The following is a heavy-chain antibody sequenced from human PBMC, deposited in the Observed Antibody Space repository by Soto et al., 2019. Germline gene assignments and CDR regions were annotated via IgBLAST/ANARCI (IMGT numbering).Heavy chain of an antibody. CDR1: VFIFSSYA. CDR3: ANGGIAVTGRWVDY. D-gene: IGHD6-19*01. J-gene: IGHJ4*02. V-gene: IGHV3-23*01. CDR2: ISGSGGST. Sequence: EVQLLESGGCLVQPGGSLRLSCAASVFIFSSYAMSWVRQAPEKGVEWVSAISGSGGSTYCADSVKGRFTISRDNSKNTLYLQLNSPRAEDTAVYYCANGGIAVTGRWVDYWGQGTLVTVSS.